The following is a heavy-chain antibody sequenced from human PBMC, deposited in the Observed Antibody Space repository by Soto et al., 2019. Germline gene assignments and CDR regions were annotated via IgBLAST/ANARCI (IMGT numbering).Heavy chain of an antibody. CDR1: GYTLTELS. CDR3: ATVLYDVTIFGVVQKYFDY. V-gene: IGHV1-24*01. CDR2: FDPEDGET. Sequence: ASVKVSCKVSGYTLTELSMHWVRQAPGKGLEWMGGFDPEDGETIYAQKFQGRVTMTEDTSTDTAYMELSSLRSEDTAVYYCATVLYDVTIFGVVQKYFDYWGQGTLVTVSS. D-gene: IGHD3-3*01. J-gene: IGHJ4*02.